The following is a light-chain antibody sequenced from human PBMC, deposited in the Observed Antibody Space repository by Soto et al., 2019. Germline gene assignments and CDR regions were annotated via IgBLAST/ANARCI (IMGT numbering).Light chain of an antibody. CDR2: EVS. CDR3: SSYAGSNHVI. CDR1: SSDVGGYNY. J-gene: IGLJ2*01. Sequence: QSALTQPPSASGSPGQSVTISCTGTSSDVGGYNYVFWYQQHPGKAPKLMIYEVSQRPSGVPDRFSGSKSGNTASLTVSGLQADAEADYYCSSYAGSNHVIFGGGTKLTVL. V-gene: IGLV2-8*01.